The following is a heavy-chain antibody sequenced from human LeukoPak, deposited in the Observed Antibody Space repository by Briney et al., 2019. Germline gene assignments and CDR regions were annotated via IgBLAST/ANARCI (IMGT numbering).Heavy chain of an antibody. Sequence: GGSLRLSCAASGFNVSNNYMSWVRQAPGKGLEWVSVIYRGGSTNYADSVKGRFTISRDIAKNTLYLQMNSLRAEDTGVYYCAKDHYWSIDYWGRGTLVTVSS. J-gene: IGHJ4*02. CDR1: GFNVSNNY. D-gene: IGHD3-3*01. V-gene: IGHV3-53*01. CDR3: AKDHYWSIDY. CDR2: IYRGGST.